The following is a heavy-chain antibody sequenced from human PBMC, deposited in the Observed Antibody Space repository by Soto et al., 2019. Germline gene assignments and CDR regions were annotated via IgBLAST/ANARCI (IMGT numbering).Heavy chain of an antibody. CDR1: GFIFENFG. Sequence: GGSLRLSCAASGFIFENFGMSWVRQAPGKGLEWISSISGSGFKKYYADSVKGRFAISRDNSKNTLYLEMNSLSAEDTAVYYCATPTIDYWGQGTLVTVSS. CDR3: ATPTIDY. CDR2: ISGSGFKK. J-gene: IGHJ4*02. V-gene: IGHV3-23*01.